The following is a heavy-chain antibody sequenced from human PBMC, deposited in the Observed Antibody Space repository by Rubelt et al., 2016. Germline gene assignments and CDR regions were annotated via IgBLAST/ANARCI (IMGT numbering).Heavy chain of an antibody. Sequence: GLVKPSETLSLTCTVSGFSISSGYLWGWIRQPPGKGLEWIGSISHSGTTYYNPSLKSRVAISLDTSKNHFSLKLTSVTATDTAVYHCAREIMMGLQPLDLFDTWGQGTLVTVSS. CDR1: GFSISSGYL. V-gene: IGHV4-38-2*02. J-gene: IGHJ5*02. CDR3: AREIMMGLQPLDLFDT. D-gene: IGHD3-16*01. CDR2: ISHSGTT.